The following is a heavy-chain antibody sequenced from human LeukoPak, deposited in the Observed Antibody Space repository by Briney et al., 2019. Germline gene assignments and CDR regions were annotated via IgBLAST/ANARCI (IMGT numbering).Heavy chain of an antibody. Sequence: SEALSLTCTVSGGSISSAGYYWDWIRQPPGKGLEWIGDISYSGSPNYNPSLRSRATISLDTSKNQVSLKLSSISAADTAVCYCARHGRGEAAVSGLDPWGQGTLVTVSS. CDR1: GGSISSAGYY. V-gene: IGHV4-39*01. CDR3: ARHGRGEAAVSGLDP. D-gene: IGHD3-10*01. J-gene: IGHJ5*02. CDR2: ISYSGSP.